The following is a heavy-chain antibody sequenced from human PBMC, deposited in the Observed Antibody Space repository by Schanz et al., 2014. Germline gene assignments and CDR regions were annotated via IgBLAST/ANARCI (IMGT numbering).Heavy chain of an antibody. V-gene: IGHV3-23*04. CDR1: GFTFNSYA. CDR3: AKGMGYCSGGTCYDYYYYGLDV. Sequence: EVHLVESGGGLVKRGGSLRLSCAASGFTFNSYAMTWVRQAPGKGLEWVSSISHSGGSKYYADSVKGRFTISRDNSENTLYLQMNSLSADDTAEFYCAKGMGYCSGGTCYDYYYYGLDVWGQGTTXTVSS. D-gene: IGHD2-15*01. J-gene: IGHJ6*02. CDR2: ISHSGGSK.